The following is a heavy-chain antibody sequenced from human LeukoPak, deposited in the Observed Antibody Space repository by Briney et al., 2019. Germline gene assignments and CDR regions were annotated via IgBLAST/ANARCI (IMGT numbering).Heavy chain of an antibody. V-gene: IGHV3-23*01. CDR3: AKDGVYSGYDYRSY. CDR2: ISGSGGST. D-gene: IGHD5-12*01. CDR1: GFTFSNYA. Sequence: GGSLRLSCAASGFTFSNYAMSWVRQAPGKGLDWVSGISGSGGSTYYADSVKGRFTISRDNSKNTLYLQMNSLRAEDTAVYYCAKDGVYSGYDYRSYWGQGTLVTVSS. J-gene: IGHJ4*02.